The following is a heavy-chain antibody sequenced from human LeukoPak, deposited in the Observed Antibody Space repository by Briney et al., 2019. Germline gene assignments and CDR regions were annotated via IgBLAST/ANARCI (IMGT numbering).Heavy chain of an antibody. CDR2: ISYSGTT. V-gene: IGHV4-39*01. CDR3: ARVDTMIASRVFDS. J-gene: IGHJ4*02. CDR1: GDSISSSSYY. Sequence: PSETLSLTCSVSGDSISSSSYYWDWIRQPPGKGLEWIGTISYSGTTYSSPSLKSRVTISIDTSKKQFSLKVSFVTATDTAVYYCARVDTMIASRVFDSWGQGTLVTVSS. D-gene: IGHD3-22*01.